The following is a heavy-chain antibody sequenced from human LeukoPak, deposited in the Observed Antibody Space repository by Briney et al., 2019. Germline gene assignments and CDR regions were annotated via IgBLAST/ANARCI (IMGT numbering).Heavy chain of an antibody. V-gene: IGHV1-2*02. CDR3: ARGGDNYDILTQ. CDR2: INRHSGGT. J-gene: IGHJ4*02. D-gene: IGHD3-9*01. Sequence: SMKVSCKASEYIFTDYYIHWVRQAPGQGLECVGWINRHSGGTNYAQKFQDRVTMTGDTSISTAYMELSRRISDDMAIYYCARGGDNYDILTQWGQGTLVTVSS. CDR1: EYIFTDYY.